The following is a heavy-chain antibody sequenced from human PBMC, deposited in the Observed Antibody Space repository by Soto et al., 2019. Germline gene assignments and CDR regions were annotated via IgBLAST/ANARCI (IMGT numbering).Heavy chain of an antibody. CDR1: GYNFSNYF. D-gene: IGHD4-4*01. J-gene: IGHJ5*02. Sequence: QVQLVQSGAEVRKPGASVKVSCKASGYNFSNYFIHWIRQAPGQGLEWLGEINPSGGHTTYLQRFSDRITMTADTSTNTVYVELTGLTSDDTAVYYCARRVTTRNWLDPWGQGTLVIVSS. V-gene: IGHV1-46*01. CDR3: ARRVTTRNWLDP. CDR2: INPSGGHT.